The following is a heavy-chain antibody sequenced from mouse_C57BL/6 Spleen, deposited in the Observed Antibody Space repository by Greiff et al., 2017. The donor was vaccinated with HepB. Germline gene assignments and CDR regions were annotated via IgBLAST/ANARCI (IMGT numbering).Heavy chain of an antibody. CDR1: GFTFTDYY. D-gene: IGHD4-1*01. CDR2: IRNKANGYTT. CDR3: VKAVKTGPWFAY. V-gene: IGHV7-4*01. J-gene: IGHJ3*01. Sequence: EVHLVESGGGLVQPGASLRLSCAASGFTFTDYYMSWVRQPPGKAPEWLALIRNKANGYTTEYTASVKGRFPISRVISQNILYLQMNTLRAEDSPTYYCVKAVKTGPWFAYWGQGTLVTVSA.